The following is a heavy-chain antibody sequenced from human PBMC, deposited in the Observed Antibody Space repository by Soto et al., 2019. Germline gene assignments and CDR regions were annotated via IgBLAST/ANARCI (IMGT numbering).Heavy chain of an antibody. V-gene: IGHV3-23*01. CDR2: ISGSGGST. Sequence: EVQLLESGGGLVQPGGSLRLSCAASGFTFSSYAMSWVRQAPGKGLEWVSAISGSGGSTYYADSVKGRFTISRDNSKNTLYLQMNSLRAEDTAVYYCAKGYYYGSGSYSVIDYWGQGTLVTVSS. D-gene: IGHD3-10*01. CDR3: AKGYYYGSGSYSVIDY. J-gene: IGHJ4*02. CDR1: GFTFSSYA.